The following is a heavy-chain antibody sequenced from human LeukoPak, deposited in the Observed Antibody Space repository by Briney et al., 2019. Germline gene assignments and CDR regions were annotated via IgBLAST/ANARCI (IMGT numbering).Heavy chain of an antibody. Sequence: GGSLRLSCAASGFTFSNAWMTWVRQAPGKELEWVGRIKRNSDGGTADYAAAVKGRFTMSRDDSENTLYLQMNSLKTEDTAVYYCTTYAAGGSWFDPWGQGTLVTVSS. CDR1: GFTFSNAW. J-gene: IGHJ5*02. V-gene: IGHV3-15*01. CDR2: IKRNSDGGTA. CDR3: TTYAAGGSWFDP. D-gene: IGHD6-25*01.